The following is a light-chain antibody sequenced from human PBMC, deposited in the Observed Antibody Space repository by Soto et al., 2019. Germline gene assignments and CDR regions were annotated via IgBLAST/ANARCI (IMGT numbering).Light chain of an antibody. J-gene: IGLJ2*01. CDR3: SSYAGSNNFDVV. CDR1: SSDVGGYNY. CDR2: EVS. V-gene: IGLV2-8*01. Sequence: QSALTQPPSASGSPGQSVTISCTGTSSDVGGYNYVSWYQQHPGKAPKLMIYEVSKRPSGVPDRFSGSKSGNTASLTVSGLQAEDESDYYCSSYAGSNNFDVVFCGGTKLTVL.